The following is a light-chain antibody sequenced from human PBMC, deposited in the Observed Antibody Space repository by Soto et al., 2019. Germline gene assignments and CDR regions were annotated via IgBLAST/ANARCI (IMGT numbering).Light chain of an antibody. CDR2: GAP. Sequence: EIVLTQSPGTLSLSPGGRATLSCRASQSIGSTYLAWYHQKPGQAPRILSYGAPSRATGIPDRFSGSGSETDFTLTNSRLEPEDSAVYYCQHYGSSPTWTFGQGTKVEIK. CDR3: QHYGSSPTWT. V-gene: IGKV3-20*01. J-gene: IGKJ1*01. CDR1: QSIGSTY.